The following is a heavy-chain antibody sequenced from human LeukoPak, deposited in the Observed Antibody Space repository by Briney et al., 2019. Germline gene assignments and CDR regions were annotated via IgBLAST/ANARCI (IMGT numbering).Heavy chain of an antibody. CDR3: AKKQGYSYGYDY. CDR2: ISGSGGST. V-gene: IGHV3-23*01. Sequence: PGGSLRLSCAASGFTFSSYAMSWVRQAPGKGLEWVSAISGSGGSTYYADSVKGRFAISRDNSKNTLYLQMNSLRAEDTAVYYCAKKQGYSYGYDYWGQGTLVTVSS. D-gene: IGHD5-18*01. J-gene: IGHJ4*02. CDR1: GFTFSSYA.